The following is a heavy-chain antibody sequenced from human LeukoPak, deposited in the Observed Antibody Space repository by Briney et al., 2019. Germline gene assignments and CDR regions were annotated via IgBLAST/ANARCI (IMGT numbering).Heavy chain of an antibody. CDR3: ARGPFIVVVPADTFDY. J-gene: IGHJ4*02. CDR1: GYTFTSYG. V-gene: IGHV1-18*01. Sequence: ASVKVSCKASGYTFTSYGISWVRQAPGQGLEWMGWISAYNGNTNYAQKLQGRVTMTTDTSTSTAYMELRSLRSDDTAVYYCARGPFIVVVPADTFDYWGQGTLVTVSS. CDR2: ISAYNGNT. D-gene: IGHD2-2*01.